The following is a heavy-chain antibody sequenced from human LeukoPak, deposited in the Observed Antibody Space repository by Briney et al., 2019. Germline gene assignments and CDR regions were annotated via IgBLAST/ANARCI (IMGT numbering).Heavy chain of an antibody. CDR3: TSTTLAGSRDV. J-gene: IGHJ6*02. D-gene: IGHD3-3*02. CDR2: IKQDGGEK. V-gene: IGHV3-7*01. CDR1: GFTFSSYW. Sequence: GGSLRLSCAASGFTFSSYWMSWVRQAPGKGLEWVANIKQDGGEKYYVDSVKGRFTISRDNAKNSLYLQMNSLRAEDTAVYYCTSTTLAGSRDVWGQGTTVTVSS.